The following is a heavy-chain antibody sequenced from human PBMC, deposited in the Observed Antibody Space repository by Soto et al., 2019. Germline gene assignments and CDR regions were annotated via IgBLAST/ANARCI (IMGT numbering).Heavy chain of an antibody. CDR1: GVTFSSYG. D-gene: IGHD4-17*01. CDR3: AKVGDYGDYRLLGIDY. Sequence: GGALRLSFSVSGVTFSSYGMHWVRQAPGKGLEWVAVISYDGSNKYYADSVKGRFTISRDNSKNTLYLQMNSLRAEDTAVYYCAKVGDYGDYRLLGIDYWGQGTLVTVSS. V-gene: IGHV3-30*18. J-gene: IGHJ4*02. CDR2: ISYDGSNK.